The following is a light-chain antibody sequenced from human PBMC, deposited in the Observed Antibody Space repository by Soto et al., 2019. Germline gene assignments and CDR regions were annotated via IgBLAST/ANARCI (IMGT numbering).Light chain of an antibody. Sequence: EIVLTQSPGTLSLSPGERATLSCRASQSVGSNYLAWYQQKPGQAPRLLIYGASSRATGIPDRFSVSGSGTDFTLTINRREPEDFAVYYCQRYGSSQFTFGPGTKVDI. CDR2: GAS. CDR3: QRYGSSQFT. J-gene: IGKJ3*01. V-gene: IGKV3-20*01. CDR1: QSVGSNY.